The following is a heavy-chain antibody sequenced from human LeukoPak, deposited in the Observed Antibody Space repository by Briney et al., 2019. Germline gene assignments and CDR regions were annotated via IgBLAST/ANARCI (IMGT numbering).Heavy chain of an antibody. CDR2: IYYSGST. D-gene: IGHD6-13*01. CDR1: GGSISSGGYY. Sequence: KPSETLSLTCPVSGGSISSGGYYWSWIRQHPGKGLEWIGYIYYSGSTYYNPSLKSRVTISVDTSKNQFSLKLSSVTAADTAVYYCARARRSIAAAGQFDYWGQGTLVTVSS. V-gene: IGHV4-31*03. CDR3: ARARRSIAAAGQFDY. J-gene: IGHJ4*02.